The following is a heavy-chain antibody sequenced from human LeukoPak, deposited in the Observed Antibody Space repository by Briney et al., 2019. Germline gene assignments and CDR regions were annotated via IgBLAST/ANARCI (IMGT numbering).Heavy chain of an antibody. CDR2: IYYSGST. V-gene: IGHV4-59*01. CDR1: GGSISSYY. Sequence: SETLSLTCTVSGGSISSYYWSWIRQPPGKGLEWIGYIYYSGSTNYNPSLKSRVTISVDTSKNQFSLKLSSVTAADTAVYYCARGTYYYYYYMDVWGKGTTVTV. J-gene: IGHJ6*03. CDR3: ARGTYYYYYYMDV.